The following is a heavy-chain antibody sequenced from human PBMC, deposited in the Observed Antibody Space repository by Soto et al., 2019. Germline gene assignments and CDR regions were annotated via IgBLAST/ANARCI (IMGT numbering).Heavy chain of an antibody. Sequence: SETLSLTCTVSGGSISSGGYYWSWIRQHPGKGLEWIGYIYYSGSTYYNPSLKSRVTISVDTSKNQFSLKLSSVTAADTAVYYCVRHAQWIMRAYWGQGSLVTVSS. CDR3: VRHAQWIMRAY. CDR1: GGSISSGGYY. V-gene: IGHV4-31*03. CDR2: IYYSGST. J-gene: IGHJ4*02. D-gene: IGHD5-12*01.